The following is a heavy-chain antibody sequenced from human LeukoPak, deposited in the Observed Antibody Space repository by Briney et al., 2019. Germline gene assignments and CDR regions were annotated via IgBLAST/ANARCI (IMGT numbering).Heavy chain of an antibody. V-gene: IGHV4-4*07. Sequence: PSETLSLTCTVSGGSMSFNYWSWIRQPAGKGLEYIGRMYTSGSTKYNPSLKSRITMSFDTSKNQFSLNLSSVIAADTAVYYCARDGIVGALGGFDPWGQGTLVTVSS. J-gene: IGHJ5*02. CDR3: ARDGIVGALGGFDP. CDR2: MYTSGST. CDR1: GGSMSFNY. D-gene: IGHD1-26*01.